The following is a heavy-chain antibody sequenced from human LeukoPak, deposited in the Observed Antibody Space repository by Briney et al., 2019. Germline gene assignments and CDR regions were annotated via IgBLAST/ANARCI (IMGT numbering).Heavy chain of an antibody. CDR1: GFIISSYG. J-gene: IGHJ4*02. CDR2: VSYDGNNK. CDR3: ARGGAARPDF. Sequence: PGRSLRLSCAASGFIISSYGMHWVRQAPGKGLEWVAVVSYDGNNKYYADSVKGRFTISRDNSKNSLYLQMNSLRVEDTAVYYCARGGAARPDFWGQGTLVTVSS. V-gene: IGHV3-33*05. D-gene: IGHD6-6*01.